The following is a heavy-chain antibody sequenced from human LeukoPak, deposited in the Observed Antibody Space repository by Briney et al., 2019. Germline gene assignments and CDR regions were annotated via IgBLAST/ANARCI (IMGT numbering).Heavy chain of an antibody. Sequence: GGSLRLSCAASGFTFSSYWMSWVRQAPGKGLEWVANIKQDGSEKYYVDSVKGRFTISRDNAKNSLYLQMNSLRAEDTALYYCARADGPYYYYYYYMDVWGKGTTVTVSS. CDR1: GFTFSSYW. CDR3: ARADGPYYYYYYYMDV. CDR2: IKQDGSEK. J-gene: IGHJ6*03. V-gene: IGHV3-7*03.